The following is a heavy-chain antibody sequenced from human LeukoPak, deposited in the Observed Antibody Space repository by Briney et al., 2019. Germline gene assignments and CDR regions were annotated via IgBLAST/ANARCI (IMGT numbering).Heavy chain of an antibody. CDR3: AKATMVRGVHFDY. Sequence: GGSLRLSCAASGFTFDDHAMHWVRQAPGKGLEWVSGISWNSGSIGYADSVKGRFTISRDNAKNSLYLQMNSLRAEDTALYYCAKATMVRGVHFDYWGQGTLVTVSS. J-gene: IGHJ4*02. V-gene: IGHV3-9*01. CDR2: ISWNSGSI. D-gene: IGHD3-10*01. CDR1: GFTFDDHA.